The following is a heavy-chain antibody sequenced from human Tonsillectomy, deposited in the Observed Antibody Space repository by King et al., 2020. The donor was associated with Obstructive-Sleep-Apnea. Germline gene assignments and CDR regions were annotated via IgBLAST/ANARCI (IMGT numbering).Heavy chain of an antibody. Sequence: VQLVESGGGVVQPGRSLRLSCTASGFTFSNYGMHGVRQAPGKGLEWVAVIWHDGSNEYYADSAKGRFTISREHSKNTLYLQMNRLRAGDTAVYYCAKDLRYLGYYFDHWGQGTLVTVSS. CDR2: IWHDGSNE. CDR3: AKDLRYLGYYFDH. J-gene: IGHJ4*02. D-gene: IGHD3-16*01. CDR1: GFTFSNYG. V-gene: IGHV3-33*06.